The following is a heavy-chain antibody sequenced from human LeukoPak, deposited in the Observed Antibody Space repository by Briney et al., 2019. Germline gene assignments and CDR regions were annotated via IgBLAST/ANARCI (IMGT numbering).Heavy chain of an antibody. CDR2: ISSSGSTI. D-gene: IGHD2-21*01. V-gene: IGHV3-11*04. Sequence: GGSLRLSCAASGFTFSDYYMSWIRQAPGKGLEWVSYISSSGSTIYYADSVKGRFTISRDNAKNSLYLQMNSLRAEDTAVYYCARTPPYSIFWYYFDYWGQGTLVTVSS. CDR1: GFTFSDYY. J-gene: IGHJ4*02. CDR3: ARTPPYSIFWYYFDY.